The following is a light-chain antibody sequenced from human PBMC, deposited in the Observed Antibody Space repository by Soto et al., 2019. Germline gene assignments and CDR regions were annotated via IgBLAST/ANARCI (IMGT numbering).Light chain of an antibody. CDR3: QQLNTFPLT. Sequence: DIQLTQSPSFLSASVGDRVTITCRASQAISGYLAWYQQKPGKAPNFLIYTASSFQSGVPSRFSGSGSGTQFTLTISSLQPGDFATYYCQQLNTFPLTFGQGTKVE. CDR2: TAS. V-gene: IGKV1-9*01. J-gene: IGKJ1*01. CDR1: QAISGY.